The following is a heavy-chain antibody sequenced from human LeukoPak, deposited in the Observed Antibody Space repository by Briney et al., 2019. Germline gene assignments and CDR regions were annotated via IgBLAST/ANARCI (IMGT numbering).Heavy chain of an antibody. CDR3: ARDPLDISRWTNAFDI. CDR2: ISYDGNN. J-gene: IGHJ3*02. D-gene: IGHD5-12*01. Sequence: SGGSLRLSCVISGYTFTHYGFHWVRQAPGKALEWVAYISYDGNNKYEDSVKGRFTISRDNSKSTLHLQMNGLRAEDTAVYYCARDPLDISRWTNAFDIWGRGTTVIVS. CDR1: GYTFTHYG. V-gene: IGHV3-30*03.